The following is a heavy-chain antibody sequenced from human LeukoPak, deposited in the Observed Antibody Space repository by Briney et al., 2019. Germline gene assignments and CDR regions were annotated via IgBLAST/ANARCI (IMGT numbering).Heavy chain of an antibody. CDR3: ARLVYDSSGYDAFDI. J-gene: IGHJ3*02. Sequence: PSETLSLTCTVSGGSISSGGYYWSWIRQHPGKGLEWIGYIYYGGSTYYNPSLKSRVSISVDTSKHQFSLKLSSVTAADTAVYYCARLVYDSSGYDAFDIWGQGTMVTVSS. D-gene: IGHD3-22*01. CDR1: GGSISSGGYY. CDR2: IYYGGST. V-gene: IGHV4-31*02.